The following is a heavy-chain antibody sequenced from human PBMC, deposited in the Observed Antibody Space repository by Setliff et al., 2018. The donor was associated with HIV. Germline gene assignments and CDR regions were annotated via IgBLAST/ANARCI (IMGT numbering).Heavy chain of an antibody. J-gene: IGHJ1*01. D-gene: IGHD6-19*01. CDR1: GDSIRSNN. CDR2: ISSSGSYI. Sequence: ETLSLTCAVSGDSIRSNNWWTWVRQAPGKGLEWVASISSSGSYIHYADSLKGRFTISRGNAKNSQYLLMSSLRAEDTAVYYCAKGGANGWYGGYFQHWGQGTLVTVSS. V-gene: IGHV3-21*04. CDR3: AKGGANGWYGGYFQH.